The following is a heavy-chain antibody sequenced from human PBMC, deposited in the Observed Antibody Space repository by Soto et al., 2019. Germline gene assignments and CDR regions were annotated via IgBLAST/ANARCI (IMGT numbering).Heavy chain of an antibody. V-gene: IGHV4-34*01. CDR2: INHSGST. CDR3: ARATSTAYCSGGSCYSWDYYYYMDV. D-gene: IGHD2-15*01. J-gene: IGHJ6*03. CDR1: GGSFSGYY. Sequence: SETLSLTCAVYGGSFSGYYWSWIRQPPGKGLEWIGEINHSGSTNYNPSLKSRVTISVDTSKNQFSLKLSSVTAADTAVYYCARATSTAYCSGGSCYSWDYYYYMDVWGKGTTVTVSS.